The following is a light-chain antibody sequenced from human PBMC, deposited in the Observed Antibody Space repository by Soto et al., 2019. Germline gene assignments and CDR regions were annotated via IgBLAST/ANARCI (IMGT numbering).Light chain of an antibody. V-gene: IGLV1-40*01. Sequence: QSVLTQPPSVSGAPGQRVTITCSGSGSNIGAGYDVHWYQHVPGMPPRLLIFGTTNRPSIVPDRFSGSKSGTSASLAITGIHAEDEADYYCQSYDTRLTAWIFGGGTKVTVL. CDR1: GSNIGAGYD. J-gene: IGLJ2*01. CDR2: GTT. CDR3: QSYDTRLTAWI.